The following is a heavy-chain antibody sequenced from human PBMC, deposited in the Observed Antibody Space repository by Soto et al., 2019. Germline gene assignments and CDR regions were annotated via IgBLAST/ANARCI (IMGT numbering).Heavy chain of an antibody. J-gene: IGHJ6*02. Sequence: GESLKISCKGSGDSFTSYWIGWVRQMPGKGLEWMGIIYPGDSDTRYSPSFQGQVTISADKSISTAYLQWSSLKASDTAMYYCARTNSSSWYYYYYGMDVWGQGTTVTVSS. CDR1: GDSFTSYW. V-gene: IGHV5-51*01. CDR3: ARTNSSSWYYYYYGMDV. D-gene: IGHD6-13*01. CDR2: IYPGDSDT.